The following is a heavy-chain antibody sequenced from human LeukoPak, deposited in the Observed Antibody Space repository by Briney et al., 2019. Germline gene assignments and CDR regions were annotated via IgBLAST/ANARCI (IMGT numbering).Heavy chain of an antibody. CDR2: ISYDGSNK. J-gene: IGHJ4*02. Sequence: GRSLRLSCAASGFTFSSYDIHWVRQAPGKGLEWVALISYDGSNKYYADSVKGRFTISRDNSKNTLYLQMNSLRAEDTAVYYCARSYGFGSGSGPLDYWGQGSLVTVSS. D-gene: IGHD3-10*01. V-gene: IGHV3-30*03. CDR1: GFTFSSYD. CDR3: ARSYGFGSGSGPLDY.